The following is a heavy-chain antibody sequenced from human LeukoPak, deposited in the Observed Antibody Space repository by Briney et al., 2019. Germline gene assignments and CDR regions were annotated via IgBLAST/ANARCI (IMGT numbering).Heavy chain of an antibody. J-gene: IGHJ2*01. CDR2: ISWNSGSI. CDR1: GFTFDDYA. D-gene: IGHD1-26*01. CDR3: AKGPDSGSYFDL. Sequence: GGSLRLSCAASGFTFDDYAMHWVRQAPGKGLEWVSGISWNSGSIGYADSVKGRFTISRDNAKNSLYLQMNSLRAKNTALYYCAKGPDSGSYFDLWGRGTLVTVSS. V-gene: IGHV3-9*01.